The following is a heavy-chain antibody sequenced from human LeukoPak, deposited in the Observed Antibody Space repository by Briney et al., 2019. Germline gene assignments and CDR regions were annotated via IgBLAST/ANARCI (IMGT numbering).Heavy chain of an antibody. CDR1: GYTFTSYD. CDR2: MNPNSGNT. J-gene: IGHJ4*02. D-gene: IGHD6-19*01. V-gene: IGHV1-8*01. Sequence: ASVKVSCKASGYTFTSYDINWVRQATGQGREWMGWMNPNSGNTGYAQKFQGRVTMTRNTSISTAYMELSSLRSEDTAVYYCARAKKQWLVRYYFDYWGQGTLVTVSS. CDR3: ARAKKQWLVRYYFDY.